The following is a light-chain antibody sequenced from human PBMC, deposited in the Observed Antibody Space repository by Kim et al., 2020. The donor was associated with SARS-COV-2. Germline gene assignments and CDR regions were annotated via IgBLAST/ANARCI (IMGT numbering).Light chain of an antibody. J-gene: IGKJ4*01. V-gene: IGKV3-15*01. CDR1: QTISRD. CDR2: GVS. CDR3: QQYNDWPLT. Sequence: VFPGERATLACRPSQTISRDLAWYQQKPGQAPRLLIYGVSTRATGIPATFTGSGSGTEFTLTISSLQSEDFAVYYCQQYNDWPLTFGGGTKVDIK.